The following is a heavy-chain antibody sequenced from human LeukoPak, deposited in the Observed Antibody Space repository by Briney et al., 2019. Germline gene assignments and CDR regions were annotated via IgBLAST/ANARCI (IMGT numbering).Heavy chain of an antibody. CDR2: IYYSGDT. D-gene: IGHD3-3*01. J-gene: IGHJ6*03. Sequence: PSETLSLTCTVSDGAIAGYSWSWIRQAPGKGLEWIGYIYYSGDTNYNPSLKSRLTISVDTSKNQFSLKLISVTAADTAVYYCARGVGVGDYHYYYMDVWGKGTTVTISS. CDR1: DGAIAGYS. V-gene: IGHV4-59*01. CDR3: ARGVGVGDYHYYYMDV.